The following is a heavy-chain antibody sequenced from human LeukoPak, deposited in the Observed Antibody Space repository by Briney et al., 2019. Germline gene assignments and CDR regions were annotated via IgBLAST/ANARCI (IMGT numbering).Heavy chain of an antibody. CDR1: GFTFDDYA. J-gene: IGHJ6*03. D-gene: IGHD2-2*01. CDR2: ISWNSGSI. Sequence: GGSLRLSCAASGFTFDDYAMHWVRQAPGKGLEWVSGISWNSGSIGYADSVKGRFTISRDNAKNSLYLQMNSLRAEDTAVYYCARGCSSTSCYSRPYYYYYMDVWGKGTTVTVSS. V-gene: IGHV3-9*01. CDR3: ARGCSSTSCYSRPYYYYYMDV.